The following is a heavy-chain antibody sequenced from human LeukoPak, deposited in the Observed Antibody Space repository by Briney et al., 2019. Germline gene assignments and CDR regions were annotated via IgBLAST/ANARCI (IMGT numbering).Heavy chain of an antibody. D-gene: IGHD3-10*01. J-gene: IGHJ6*02. CDR3: AAYYGSGSVNYYRGMDI. CDR1: EFTFGDYY. V-gene: IGHV3-11*01. CDR2: ISDSAINT. Sequence: PGGSLRLSCEASEFTFGDYYMSWIRQAPGKGLEWISYISDSAINTHYADSVKGRFTISRDNAKKLLVLEMKSLRSEDTAVYYCAAYYGSGSVNYYRGMDIWGQGTTVTVSS.